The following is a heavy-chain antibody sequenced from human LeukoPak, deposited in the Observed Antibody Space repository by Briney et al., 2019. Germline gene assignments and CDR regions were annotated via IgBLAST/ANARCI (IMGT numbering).Heavy chain of an antibody. CDR2: ISSSGRNI. V-gene: IGHV3-11*04. CDR1: GGSFSGYF. J-gene: IGHJ3*02. Sequence: LSLTCAVYGGSFSGYFWSWIRQAPGKGLGWVSYISSSGRNISYTVSVRGRFTISKDKAKNSLDLQMNSLRAEDTAVYYCANYRNYGDYDADAFDIWGQGTLVTVSP. CDR3: ANYRNYGDYDADAFDI. D-gene: IGHD4-17*01.